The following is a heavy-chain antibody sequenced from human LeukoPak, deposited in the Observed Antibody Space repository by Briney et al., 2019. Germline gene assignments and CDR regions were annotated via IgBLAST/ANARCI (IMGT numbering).Heavy chain of an antibody. Sequence: GGSLRLSCTASGFTFGDYAMSWFRQAPGKGLEWVGFIRGKAYGRATEYAASVKGRYTISRDDSKNTLYLQMNSLKTEDTAVYYCTTDYGSSISSYYYYGMDVWGQGTTVTVSS. J-gene: IGHJ6*02. CDR2: IRGKAYGRAT. D-gene: IGHD2-21*01. V-gene: IGHV3-49*03. CDR3: TTDYGSSISSYYYYGMDV. CDR1: GFTFGDYA.